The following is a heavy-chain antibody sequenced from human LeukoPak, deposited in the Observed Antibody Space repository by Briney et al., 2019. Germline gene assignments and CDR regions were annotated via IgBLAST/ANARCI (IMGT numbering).Heavy chain of an antibody. CDR2: ISSSGSTI. D-gene: IGHD5-12*01. CDR3: ARDQRDGYNWRFVWDY. J-gene: IGHJ4*02. Sequence: PGGSLRLSCAASGFTFSDYYMSWIRQAPGKGLEWVSYISSSGSTIYYADSVKGRFTISRDNAKNSLYLQMNSLRAEDTAVYYCARDQRDGYNWRFVWDYWGQGTLVTVSS. V-gene: IGHV3-11*01. CDR1: GFTFSDYY.